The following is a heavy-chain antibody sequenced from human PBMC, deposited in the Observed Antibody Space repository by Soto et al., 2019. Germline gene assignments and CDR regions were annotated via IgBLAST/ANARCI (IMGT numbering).Heavy chain of an antibody. CDR3: ARQLGYCSDGSCYFDY. CDR2: ISGSGGST. J-gene: IGHJ4*02. CDR1: GFTFSTYA. D-gene: IGHD2-15*01. Sequence: GSLRLSCAASGFTFSTYAMSWVRQAPGKGLEWVSAISGSGGSTYYADSVKGRFTISRDNSKNTLYLRMNSLRAEDTAVYYCARQLGYCSDGSCYFDYWGQGTLVTVSS. V-gene: IGHV3-23*01.